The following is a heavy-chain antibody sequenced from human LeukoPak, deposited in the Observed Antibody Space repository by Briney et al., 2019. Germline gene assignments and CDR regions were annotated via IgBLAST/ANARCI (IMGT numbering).Heavy chain of an antibody. CDR1: GFTFSSYA. D-gene: IGHD3-10*01. V-gene: IGHV3-30*01. J-gene: IGHJ5*02. CDR3: ARTYYYGSGSGNWFDP. Sequence: GGSLRLSCAASGFTFSSYAMHWVRQAPGKGLEWVAVISYDGSNKYYADSVKGRFTISRDYSRNTLYLQMNSLRAEDTAVYYCARTYYYGSGSGNWFDPWGQGTLVTVSS. CDR2: ISYDGSNK.